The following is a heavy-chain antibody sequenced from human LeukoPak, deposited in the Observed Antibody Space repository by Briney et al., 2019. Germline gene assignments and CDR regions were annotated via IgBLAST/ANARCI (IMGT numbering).Heavy chain of an antibody. CDR3: SRSQFDY. V-gene: IGHV3-74*03. J-gene: IGHJ4*02. CDR1: GFPFSSYW. CDR2: ISGDGTIK. Sequence: GGSLRLSREPSGFPFSSYWMRWVRQAPWKGLVWVSRISGDGTIKTYADFVSGRFIVSRDNTKNILYLQMNSLKVEDTATYFCSRSQFDYWGQGVLVTVSS.